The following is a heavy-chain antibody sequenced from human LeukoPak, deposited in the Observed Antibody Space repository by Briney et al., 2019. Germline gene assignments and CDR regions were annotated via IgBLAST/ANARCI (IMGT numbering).Heavy chain of an antibody. J-gene: IGHJ4*02. V-gene: IGHV3-53*01. D-gene: IGHD6-6*01. CDR2: LYSGGST. CDR3: ASGSSSSVMVYFDY. Sequence: PEGSLRLSCAASGFNVSSNYMSWVRQAPGKGLEWVSVLYSGGSTDYADSVKGRFTISRDTSKNTLYLQMNSLRAEDTAVYYCASGSSSSVMVYFDYWGQGNLVTVSS. CDR1: GFNVSSNY.